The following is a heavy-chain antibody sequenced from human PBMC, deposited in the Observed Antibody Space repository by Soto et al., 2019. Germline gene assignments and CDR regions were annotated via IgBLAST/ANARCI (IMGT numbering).Heavy chain of an antibody. J-gene: IGHJ5*02. CDR3: ARHSVVTSHNWFDP. CDR1: GGSISSSSYY. V-gene: IGHV4-39*01. D-gene: IGHD2-15*01. Sequence: TLSLTCTVSGGSISSSSYYWGWIRQPPGKGLEWIGSIYYSGSTYYNPSLKSRVTISVDTSKNQFSLKLSSVTAADTAVYYCARHSVVTSHNWFDPWGQGTLVTVSS. CDR2: IYYSGST.